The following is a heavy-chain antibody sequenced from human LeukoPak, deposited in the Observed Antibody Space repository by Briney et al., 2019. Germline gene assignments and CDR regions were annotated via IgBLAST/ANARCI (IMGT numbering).Heavy chain of an antibody. V-gene: IGHV4-4*07. CDR1: GGSISRYY. CDR3: ARDRSITMIVVVIEDAFDI. Sequence: PSETLSLTCTVSGGSISRYYWSWIRQPAGKGLEWIGRIYNSGSTNYNPSLKSRVTMSVDTTKNQFSLKLSSVTAADTAVYYCARDRSITMIVVVIEDAFDIWGQGTMVTVSS. D-gene: IGHD3-22*01. CDR2: IYNSGST. J-gene: IGHJ3*02.